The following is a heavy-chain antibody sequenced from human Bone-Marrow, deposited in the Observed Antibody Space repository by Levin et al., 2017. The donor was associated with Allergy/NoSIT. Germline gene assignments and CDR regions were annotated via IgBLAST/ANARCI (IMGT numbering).Heavy chain of an antibody. J-gene: IGHJ2*01. D-gene: IGHD3-16*02. CDR2: ISASGTTK. Sequence: PGGSLRLSCAASGFTFSDYYMGWIRQTPGKGLEWVAEISASGTTKNYADSVKGRFTISRDNAKNSVFLHMSSLRPEDAAIYYCVREKGVLVSEMEDSYFDLWGRGALVTVSS. V-gene: IGHV3-11*01. CDR1: GFTFSDYY. CDR3: VREKGVLVSEMEDSYFDL.